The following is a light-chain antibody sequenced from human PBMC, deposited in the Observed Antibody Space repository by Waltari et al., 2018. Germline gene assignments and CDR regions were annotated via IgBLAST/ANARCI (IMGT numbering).Light chain of an antibody. CDR3: QERSNWPRALT. CDR2: ASS. V-gene: IGKV1-39*01. J-gene: IGKJ4*01. CDR1: QSISTY. Sequence: DIQMTQSPSSLSSSVRDRVTITCRASQSISTYLHWYQQKPGKAPKLLVYASSNFQTGVSSRFSGSGSGTDFTLTISSLEPEDFAVYYCQERSNWPRALTFGGGTKVEI.